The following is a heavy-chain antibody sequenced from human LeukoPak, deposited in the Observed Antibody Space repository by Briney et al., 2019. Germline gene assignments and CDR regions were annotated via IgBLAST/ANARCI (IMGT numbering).Heavy chain of an antibody. CDR3: ARVVGAIDY. Sequence: ASVKVSCKASGYTFTSYDINWVRQATGQGLEWIGWMNPNSGYTGNAQKLQGRVTMSRDTSISTAYVELTRLRSEDTAVYYCARVVGAIDYWGQGTLVTVSS. CDR1: GYTFTSYD. V-gene: IGHV1-8*01. CDR2: MNPNSGYT. J-gene: IGHJ4*02. D-gene: IGHD1-26*01.